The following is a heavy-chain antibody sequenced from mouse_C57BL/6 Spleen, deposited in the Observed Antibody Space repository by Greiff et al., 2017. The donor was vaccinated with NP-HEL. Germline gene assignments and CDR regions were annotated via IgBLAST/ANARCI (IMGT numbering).Heavy chain of an antibody. V-gene: IGHV1-26*01. D-gene: IGHD2-4*01. CDR3: ARCDYDVGAY. CDR2: INPNNGGT. J-gene: IGHJ3*01. CDR1: GYTFTDYY. Sequence: EVQLQQSGPELVKPGASVKISCKASGYTFTDYYMNWVKQSHGKSLEWIGDINPNNGGTSYNQKFKGKATLTVDKSSSTAYMELRSLTSEDSAVYYCARCDYDVGAYWGQGTLVTVSA.